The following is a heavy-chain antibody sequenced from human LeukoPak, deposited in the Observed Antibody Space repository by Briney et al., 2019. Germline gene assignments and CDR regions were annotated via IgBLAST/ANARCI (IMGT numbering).Heavy chain of an antibody. V-gene: IGHV3-30*02. D-gene: IGHD3-10*01. J-gene: IGHJ4*02. CDR2: IKFDGSQK. CDR3: ARRLHDSGSYSADY. CDR1: GFTFSSFD. Sequence: TGGSLRLSCAPSGFTFSSFDMHWVRQRPDKGLEWVAFIKFDGSQKYYADSVRGRLTVSRYNSRNMLYLQLDSLRDDDTAVYFCARRLHDSGSYSADYWGQGTLVTVSS.